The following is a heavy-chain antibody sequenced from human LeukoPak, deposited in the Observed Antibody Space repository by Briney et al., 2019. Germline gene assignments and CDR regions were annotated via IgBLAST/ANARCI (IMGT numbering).Heavy chain of an antibody. J-gene: IGHJ4*02. Sequence: PGGSLRLSCAASGFTFSTYAVTWVRQAPGKGLEWVSAISGSGGSTYYADSVKGWFTISRDNSKNTLYLQMNSLRAEDTAVYYCAKDVNYDFWSGYSGPPDYWGQGTLVTVSS. CDR2: ISGSGGST. CDR1: GFTFSTYA. V-gene: IGHV3-23*01. CDR3: AKDVNYDFWSGYSGPPDY. D-gene: IGHD3-3*01.